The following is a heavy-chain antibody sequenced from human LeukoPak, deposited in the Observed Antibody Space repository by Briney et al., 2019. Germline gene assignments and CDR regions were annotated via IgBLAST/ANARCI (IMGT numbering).Heavy chain of an antibody. CDR2: INWNGGST. J-gene: IGHJ6*03. CDR3: ARDRMDDYYYYYYMDV. V-gene: IGHV3-20*04. CDR1: GFTFDDYG. Sequence: GGSLRLSCAASGFTFDDYGMSWVRQAPGKGLEWVSGINWNGGSTGYADSVKGRFTISIDNAKNSLYLQMNSLRAEDTAVYYCARDRMDDYYYYYYMDVWGKGTTVTVSS. D-gene: IGHD2-2*03.